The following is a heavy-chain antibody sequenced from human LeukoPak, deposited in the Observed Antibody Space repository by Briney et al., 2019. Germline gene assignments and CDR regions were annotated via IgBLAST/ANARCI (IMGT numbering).Heavy chain of an antibody. CDR3: ARAHYDFWSGYYNY. J-gene: IGHJ4*02. CDR2: IKQDGSEK. V-gene: IGHV3-7*01. D-gene: IGHD3-3*01. Sequence: GGSLRLSCAASGFTFSSYWMSWVRQAPGKGLEWVANIKQDGSEKYYVDSVKGRFTISRDNAKNSLYPQMNSLRAEDTAVYYCARAHYDFWSGYYNYWGQGTLVTVSS. CDR1: GFTFSSYW.